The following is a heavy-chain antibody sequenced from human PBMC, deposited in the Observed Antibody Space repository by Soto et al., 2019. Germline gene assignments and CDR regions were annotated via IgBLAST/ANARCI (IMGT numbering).Heavy chain of an antibody. Sequence: QVQLQQWGAGLLKPSETLSLTCAVYGGSFSGYYWSWIRQPPGKGLEWIGEINHSGSTNYNPSLKSRVTISVDKSKNQFSLKLSSVTAADTAVYYCARGGGGGSYYGCFDPWGQGTLVTVSS. CDR1: GGSFSGYY. CDR2: INHSGST. V-gene: IGHV4-34*01. D-gene: IGHD1-26*01. J-gene: IGHJ5*02. CDR3: ARGGGGGSYYGCFDP.